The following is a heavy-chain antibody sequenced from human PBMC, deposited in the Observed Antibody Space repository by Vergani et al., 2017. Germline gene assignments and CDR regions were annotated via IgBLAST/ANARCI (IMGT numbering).Heavy chain of an antibody. J-gene: IGHJ4*02. CDR3: ARGEAVAGNHAQY. Sequence: QVQLQESGPGLVKPSQTLSLTCTVSGGSISSGSYYWSWIRQPAGKGLEWIGRIYTSGSTNYNPSLKSRVTISVDTSKNQFSLKLSSVTAADTAVYYCARGEAVAGNHAQYWGQGTLVTVSS. CDR1: GGSISSGSYY. V-gene: IGHV4-61*02. D-gene: IGHD6-19*01. CDR2: IYTSGST.